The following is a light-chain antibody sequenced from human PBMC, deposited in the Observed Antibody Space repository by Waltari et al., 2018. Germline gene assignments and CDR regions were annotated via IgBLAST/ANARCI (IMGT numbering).Light chain of an antibody. CDR2: EVN. Sequence: QSALTQPAAVSGSPGQSITISCPGTSRAFGTYALVSWYQQYPGKAPKLMIYEVNKRPSGLSDRFSGSKSGNTASLTISGLQAEDEADYYCCSYAGRVVFGGGTKLTVL. J-gene: IGLJ2*01. CDR1: SRAFGTYAL. CDR3: CSYAGRVV. V-gene: IGLV2-23*02.